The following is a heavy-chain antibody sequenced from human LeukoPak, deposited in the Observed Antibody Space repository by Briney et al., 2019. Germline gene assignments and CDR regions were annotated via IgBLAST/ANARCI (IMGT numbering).Heavy chain of an antibody. D-gene: IGHD6-6*01. CDR3: AREAALGDYYYYMDV. CDR2: ISSSSSYT. J-gene: IGHJ6*03. V-gene: IGHV3-21*01. Sequence: PGGSLRLSCAASGFTFSSYSINWVRQAPGKGLEWVSSISSSSSYTYYADSVKGRFTISRDNAKNSLYLQMNSLRAEDTAVYYCAREAALGDYYYYMDVWGKGTTVTVSS. CDR1: GFTFSSYS.